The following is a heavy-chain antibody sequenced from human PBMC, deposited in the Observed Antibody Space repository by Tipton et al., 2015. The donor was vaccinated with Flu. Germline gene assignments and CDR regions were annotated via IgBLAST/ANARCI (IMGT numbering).Heavy chain of an antibody. CDR1: GGSISSGGYY. CDR2: IYYSGST. J-gene: IGHJ4*02. D-gene: IGHD3-22*01. CDR3: AREGDYYDSSGLISLFYY. V-gene: IGHV4-31*02. Sequence: LRLSCTVSGGSISSGGYYWSWIRQHPGKGLEWIGYIYYSGSTYYNPSLKSRVTISVDTSKNQFSLKLSSVTAADTAVYYCAREGDYYDSSGLISLFYYWGQGTLVTVSS.